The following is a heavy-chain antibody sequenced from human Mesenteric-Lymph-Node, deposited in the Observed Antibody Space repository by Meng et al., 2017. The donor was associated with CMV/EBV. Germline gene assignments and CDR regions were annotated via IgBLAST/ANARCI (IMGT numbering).Heavy chain of an antibody. D-gene: IGHD5-24*01. CDR1: GFSFSSYG. V-gene: IGHV3-30*02. J-gene: IGHJ4*02. CDR2: ILYDGSNE. CDR3: AQNPFGEGYNFY. Sequence: GGSLRLSCVASGFSFSSYGMHWVRQAPGKGLEWVAYILYDGSNEYYTDSVKGRFTISRDNFKNTLYLQMHGLTTEDTAVYYCAQNPFGEGYNFYWGQGTLVTVSS.